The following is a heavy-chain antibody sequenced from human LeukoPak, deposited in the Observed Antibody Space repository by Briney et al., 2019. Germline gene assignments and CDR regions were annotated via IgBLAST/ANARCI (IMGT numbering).Heavy chain of an antibody. D-gene: IGHD2-2*02. CDR1: GGSISSGGYS. CDR2: IYHSGST. V-gene: IGHV4-30-2*01. CDR3: ARDLGYCSSTSCYTGWFDP. Sequence: SQTLSLTCAVSGGSISSGGYSWSWIRQPPGKGLEWIGYIYHSGSTYYNPSLKSRVTISVDRSKNQFSLKLSSVTAADTAVYYCARDLGYCSSTSCYTGWFDPWGQGTLVTVSS. J-gene: IGHJ5*02.